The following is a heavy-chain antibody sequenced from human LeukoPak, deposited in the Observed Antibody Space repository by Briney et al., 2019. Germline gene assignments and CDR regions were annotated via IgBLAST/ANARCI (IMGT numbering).Heavy chain of an antibody. CDR1: GGSISSGGYY. V-gene: IGHV4-30-2*01. Sequence: SQTLSLTCTVSGGSISSGGYYWSWIRQPPGKGLEWIGYIYHSGSTYYNLSLKSRVTISVDRSKNQFSLKLSSVTAADTAVYYCANTGIAAAGEDYWGQGTLVTVSS. J-gene: IGHJ4*02. D-gene: IGHD6-13*01. CDR2: IYHSGST. CDR3: ANTGIAAAGEDY.